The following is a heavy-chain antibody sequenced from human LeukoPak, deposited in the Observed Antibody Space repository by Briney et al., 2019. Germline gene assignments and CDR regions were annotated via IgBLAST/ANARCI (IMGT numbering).Heavy chain of an antibody. V-gene: IGHV3-9*01. CDR2: ISWNSGSL. Sequence: GGSLRLSCAASGFSFDDYAMHWVRQAPGKGLEWVSGISWNSGSLGYADSVKGRFTISRDNAKNSLYLQMNSLRAEDTAVFYCARLTYSSSPPDYWGQGTLVTVSS. CDR1: GFSFDDYA. D-gene: IGHD6-13*01. CDR3: ARLTYSSSPPDY. J-gene: IGHJ4*02.